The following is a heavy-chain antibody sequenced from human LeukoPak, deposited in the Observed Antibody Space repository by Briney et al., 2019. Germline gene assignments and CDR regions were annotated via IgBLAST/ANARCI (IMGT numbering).Heavy chain of an antibody. J-gene: IGHJ3*02. D-gene: IGHD4/OR15-4a*01. CDR3: ARDYIIAGLTNAFDI. CDR1: GFTFSSYG. V-gene: IGHV3-33*01. CDR2: IWYDGSNK. Sequence: GGSLRLSCAAPGFTFSSYGMHWVRQAPGKGLEWVAVIWYDGSNKHYADSVKGRFTISRDNSKNTLYLQMNSLRAEDTAVYYCARDYIIAGLTNAFDIWGQGTMVTVSS.